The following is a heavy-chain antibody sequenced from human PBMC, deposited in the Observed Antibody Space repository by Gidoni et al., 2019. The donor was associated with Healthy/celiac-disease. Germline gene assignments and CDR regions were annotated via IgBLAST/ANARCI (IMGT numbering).Heavy chain of an antibody. V-gene: IGHV6-1*01. D-gene: IGHD6-19*01. J-gene: IGHJ4*02. CDR1: GDSVSSNSAA. CDR3: ARERYSSGWYVRYEFDY. Sequence: QVQLQQSGPGLVKPSQTLSLTCSISGDSVSSNSAAWHWIRQSPSRGLEWLGRTYYRYKWYNDYAVSVKSRITINPDTSKNQFSLQLNSVTPEDTAVYYCARERYSSGWYVRYEFDYWGQGTLVTVSS. CDR2: TYYRYKWYN.